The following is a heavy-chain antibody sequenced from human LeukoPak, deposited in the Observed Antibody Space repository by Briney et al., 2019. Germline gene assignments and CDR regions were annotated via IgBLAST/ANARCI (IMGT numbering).Heavy chain of an antibody. D-gene: IGHD3-3*01. CDR3: AKDGRVSYYDFWSGYYSDY. Sequence: PGVTLRLSCAACGLTLSRYGMQCVRQAPGGGLEWGGGISCEGSNKYYADSVRRRFTISRDNSKNMLDLQMNRQRAQDTAVYYCAKDGRVSYYDFWSGYYSDYWGQGTLVTVSS. CDR2: ISCEGSNK. J-gene: IGHJ4*02. V-gene: IGHV3-30*18. CDR1: GLTLSRYG.